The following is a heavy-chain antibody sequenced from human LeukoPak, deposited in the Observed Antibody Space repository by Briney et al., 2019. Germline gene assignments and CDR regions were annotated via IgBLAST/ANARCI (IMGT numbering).Heavy chain of an antibody. CDR3: AKGADYYYDSSGPSLLLLYFQH. CDR1: GFTFSNYP. Sequence: QPGGSLRLSCAASGFTFSNYPLHWVRQAPGKGLEWVAVISYDGSNKYYADSVEGRFTISRDNSKNTLYLQMNSLRAEDTAVYYCAKGADYYYDSSGPSLLLLYFQHWGQGTLVTVSS. CDR2: ISYDGSNK. D-gene: IGHD3-22*01. V-gene: IGHV3-30-3*01. J-gene: IGHJ1*01.